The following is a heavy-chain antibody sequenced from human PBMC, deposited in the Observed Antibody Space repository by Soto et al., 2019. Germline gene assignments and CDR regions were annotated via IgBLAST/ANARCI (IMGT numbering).Heavy chain of an antibody. V-gene: IGHV3-23*01. CDR1: GFIFSSSA. D-gene: IGHD2-2*01. CDR3: AKDRSPEATTWNVY. CDR2: ISGSGVSK. Sequence: PGGSLRLSCVVSGFIFSSSAMNWVRQAPGKGLEWVSTISGSGVSKYYADSVKGRFTISRDNSNNTVSLQMNSLRAEDAAVYYCAKDRSPEATTWNVYWGQGTLVTVSS. J-gene: IGHJ4*02.